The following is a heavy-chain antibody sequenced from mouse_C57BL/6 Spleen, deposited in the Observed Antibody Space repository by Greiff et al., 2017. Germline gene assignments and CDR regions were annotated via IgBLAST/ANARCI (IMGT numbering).Heavy chain of an antibody. J-gene: IGHJ1*03. Sequence: DVMLVESGGGLVKPGGSLKLSCAASGFTFSSYAMSWVRQTPEKRLEWVATISDGGSYTYYPDNVKGRFTISRDNAKNILYLQMSHLKSEDTAMYYCASDQGAYYSNYFDVWGTGTTVTVSS. CDR2: ISDGGSYT. CDR1: GFTFSSYA. D-gene: IGHD2-5*01. CDR3: ASDQGAYYSNYFDV. V-gene: IGHV5-4*03.